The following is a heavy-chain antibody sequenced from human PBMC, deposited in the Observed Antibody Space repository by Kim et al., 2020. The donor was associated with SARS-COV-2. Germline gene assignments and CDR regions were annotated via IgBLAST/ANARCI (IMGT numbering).Heavy chain of an antibody. J-gene: IGHJ6*02. CDR1: GYTFTNYA. CDR3: ARVNYYASGSYYTDYNGMDV. V-gene: IGHV1-3*01. CDR2: INAGNDNT. Sequence: ASVKVSCKASGYTFTNYAMHWVRQAPGQRLEWMGWINAGNDNTVYSKKFQGRVTITRDTSASTAYMELSSLRSEDTAVYFCARVNYYASGSYYTDYNGMDVWGQGTTVTVSS. D-gene: IGHD3-10*01.